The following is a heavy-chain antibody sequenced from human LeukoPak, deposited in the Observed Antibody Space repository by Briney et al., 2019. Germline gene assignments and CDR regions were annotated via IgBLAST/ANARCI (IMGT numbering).Heavy chain of an antibody. CDR2: ISSSSSTI. Sequence: GGSLTLSCAASGFTFSSYSMNWVRQAPGKGLEWVSYISSSSSTIYYADSVKGRFTISRDNAKNSLYLQMNSLRAEDTAVYYCARDVAAAGLGNYGMDVWGQGTTVTVSS. J-gene: IGHJ6*02. V-gene: IGHV3-48*01. D-gene: IGHD6-13*01. CDR3: ARDVAAAGLGNYGMDV. CDR1: GFTFSSYS.